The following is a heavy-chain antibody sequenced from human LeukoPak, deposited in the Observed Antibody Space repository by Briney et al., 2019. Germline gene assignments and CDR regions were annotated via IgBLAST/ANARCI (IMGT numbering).Heavy chain of an antibody. CDR1: GGSISSYY. CDR2: IYYSGST. D-gene: IGHD1-26*01. CDR3: AREHSGSYFGGFDY. J-gene: IGHJ4*02. V-gene: IGHV4-59*01. Sequence: PSETLSLTCTVSGGSISSYYWSWIRQPPGKGLEWIGYIYYSGSTNYNPSLKSRVTISVDTSKNQFSLKLSSVTAADTAVYYCAREHSGSYFGGFDYWGQGTLVTVSS.